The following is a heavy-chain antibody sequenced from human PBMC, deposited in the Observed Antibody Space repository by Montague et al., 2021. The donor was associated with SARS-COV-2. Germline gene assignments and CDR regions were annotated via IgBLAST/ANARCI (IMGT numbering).Heavy chain of an antibody. V-gene: IGHV4-34*01. CDR3: ASVSDSGYAFDY. CDR2: INHSGST. J-gene: IGHJ4*02. Sequence: SETLSLTCAVYGGSFSGYYWSWIRQPPGKGLEWIGEINHSGSTNXNTSLKSRVTISVDTSKNQFSLKLSSVTAADTAVYYCASVSDSGYAFDYWGQGTLVTVSS. CDR1: GGSFSGYY. D-gene: IGHD2-2*01.